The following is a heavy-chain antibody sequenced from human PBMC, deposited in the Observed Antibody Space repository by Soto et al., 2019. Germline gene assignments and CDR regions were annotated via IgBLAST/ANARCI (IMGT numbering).Heavy chain of an antibody. V-gene: IGHV1-69*01. J-gene: IGHJ6*02. D-gene: IGHD2-2*01. CDR2: IIPISDTT. CDR1: GGTFSSYA. CDR3: ARSQCSRTCLEIYYHYDYGMDV. Sequence: QVQLVQSGAEVKKPGSSVKVSCKASGGTFSSYAISWVRQAPGQGREWMGGIIPISDTTNYAQKLPGRVTITEDESTSTAYMELSSLRSDDTAVYYCARSQCSRTCLEIYYHYDYGMDVWGQGTTVTVSS.